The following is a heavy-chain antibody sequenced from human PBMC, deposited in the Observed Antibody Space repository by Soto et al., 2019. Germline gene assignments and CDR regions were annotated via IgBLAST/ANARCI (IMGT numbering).Heavy chain of an antibody. CDR3: ARVRYGDFAPFDY. Sequence: EVQLVGSGGGLVKPGGSLRLSCAASGFTFSTYSMNWVRQLPGKGLEWVSSISISGTYIYYADSVKGRFTISRDNAKNSLYLQMNSLRAEDTVVYYCARVRYGDFAPFDYWGQGTLVTVSS. CDR1: GFTFSTYS. D-gene: IGHD4-17*01. J-gene: IGHJ4*02. V-gene: IGHV3-21*01. CDR2: ISISGTYI.